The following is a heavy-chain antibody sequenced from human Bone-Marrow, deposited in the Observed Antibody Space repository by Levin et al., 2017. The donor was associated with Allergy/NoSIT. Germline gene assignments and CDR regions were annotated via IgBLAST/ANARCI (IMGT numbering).Heavy chain of an antibody. CDR3: ARVLCRGGGNPRDFDL. V-gene: IGHV1-18*01. Sequence: ASVKVSCKASGYTFTSYGISWVRQAPGQGLEWMGWISAYNGNTNYAQKLQGRVTMTTDTSTSTAYMELRSLRSDDTAVYYCARVLCRGGGNPRDFDLWGRGTLVTVSS. CDR2: ISAYNGNT. D-gene: IGHD4-23*01. J-gene: IGHJ2*01. CDR1: GYTFTSYG.